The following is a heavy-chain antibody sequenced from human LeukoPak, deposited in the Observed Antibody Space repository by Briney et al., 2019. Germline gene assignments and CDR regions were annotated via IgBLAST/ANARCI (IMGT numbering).Heavy chain of an antibody. J-gene: IGHJ6*03. CDR3: ARDEYSGLYYYMDV. D-gene: IGHD5-12*01. CDR1: GFSFSSYE. V-gene: IGHV3-48*03. Sequence: PGGSLRLSCAASGFSFSSYEMNWVRQAPGKGLEWVSYIGSTTNSIYYADSVKGQFTISRDNAKKSLHLQMNSLRAEDTAVYYCARDEYSGLYYYMDVWGKGTTVTVSS. CDR2: IGSTTNSI.